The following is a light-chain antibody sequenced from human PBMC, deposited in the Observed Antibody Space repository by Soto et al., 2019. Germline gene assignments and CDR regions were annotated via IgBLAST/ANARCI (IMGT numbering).Light chain of an antibody. Sequence: QSALTQPASVSGSPGQSITISCTGTSSDVGGYNYVSWYQQHPGKAPKLIINDVSNRPSGVSNRFSGSKSGNTASLTISGLQAEDEADYYCSSYTSTNTVVFGGGTKL. CDR3: SSYTSTNTVV. V-gene: IGLV2-14*01. CDR1: SSDVGGYNY. J-gene: IGLJ2*01. CDR2: DVS.